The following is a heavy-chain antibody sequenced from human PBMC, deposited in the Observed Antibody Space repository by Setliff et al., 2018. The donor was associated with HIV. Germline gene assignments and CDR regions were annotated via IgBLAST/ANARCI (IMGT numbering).Heavy chain of an antibody. CDR3: TGDITEGFFLERASEY. CDR2: IYHSGST. Sequence: PSETLSLTCAVYGGSFSGYYWSWVRQPPGKGLEWIGEIYHSGSTNYNPSLKSRVTISVDTSKNQFPLQLSSVTAADTAVYYCTGDITEGFFLERASEYWGQGSLVTVSS. V-gene: IGHV4-34*01. J-gene: IGHJ4*02. CDR1: GGSFSGYY. D-gene: IGHD3-3*01.